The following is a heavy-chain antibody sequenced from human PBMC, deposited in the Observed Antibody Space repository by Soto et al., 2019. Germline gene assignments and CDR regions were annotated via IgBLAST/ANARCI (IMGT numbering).Heavy chain of an antibody. CDR3: ASALAGTSGY. CDR1: GFTFSTHW. J-gene: IGHJ4*02. V-gene: IGHV3-7*05. CDR2: VNQDGSEK. Sequence: DVQLVESGGDLVQPGGSLRLSCAASGFTFSTHWMSWVRQAPGKGLEWVANVNQDGSEKYYVDSVRGRFTISRDNAKNSLYLQMNSLRVEETAVYFCASALAGTSGYWGLGTLVTVSS. D-gene: IGHD3-10*01.